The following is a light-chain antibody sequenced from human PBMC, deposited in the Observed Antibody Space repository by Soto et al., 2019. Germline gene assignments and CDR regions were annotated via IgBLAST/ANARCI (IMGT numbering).Light chain of an antibody. CDR2: GAS. CDR1: QSVNTN. V-gene: IGKV3-15*01. CDR3: QQYNNWPGT. Sequence: EIVLTQSPATLSLSPGERATLSCRASQSVNTNLAWYQQKPGQAPRLLIYGASTRATGIPARFSGSGSGTEFTLTISSLQSEDFAIYYCQQYNNWPGTFGQGTKVDIK. J-gene: IGKJ1*01.